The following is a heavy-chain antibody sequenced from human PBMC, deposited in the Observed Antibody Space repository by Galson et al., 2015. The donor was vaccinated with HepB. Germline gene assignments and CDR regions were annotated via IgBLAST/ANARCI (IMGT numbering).Heavy chain of an antibody. CDR2: IYHSGST. J-gene: IGHJ6*02. D-gene: IGHD2-15*01. Sequence: SETLSLTCAVSGGSISSSNWWSWVRQPPGKGLEWIGEIYHSGSTNYNPSLKSRVTISVDKSKNQFSLKLSSVTAADTAVYYCARASGGYCSGGSCYSNYYYYYGMDVWGQGTTVTVSS. CDR1: GGSISSSNW. V-gene: IGHV4-4*02. CDR3: ARASGGYCSGGSCYSNYYYYYGMDV.